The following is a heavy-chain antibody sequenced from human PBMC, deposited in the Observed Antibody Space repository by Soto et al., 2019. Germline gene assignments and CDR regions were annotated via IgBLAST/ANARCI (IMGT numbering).Heavy chain of an antibody. CDR1: GFTFSSYA. CDR2: ISSNGGST. Sequence: PGGSLRLSXSASGFTFSSYAMHWVRQAPGKGLEYVSAISSNGGSTYYADSVKGRFTISRDNSKNTLYLQMSSLRAEDTAVYYCVKDRTMGTFDYWGQGTLVTVSS. V-gene: IGHV3-64D*06. D-gene: IGHD3-10*01. CDR3: VKDRTMGTFDY. J-gene: IGHJ4*02.